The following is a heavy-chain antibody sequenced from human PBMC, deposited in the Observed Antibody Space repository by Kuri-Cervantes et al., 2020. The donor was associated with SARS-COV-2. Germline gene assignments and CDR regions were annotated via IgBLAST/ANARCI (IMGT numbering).Heavy chain of an antibody. Sequence: SCAVSGVSVAGGTYYWAWIRQPAGKGLEWIGHLDTSGSTYYNPSLKSRVTISVDTSKNQFSLKLSSVTAADTAVYYCARGKAEITMIVVVITSGSYYFDYWGQGSLVTVSS. CDR3: ARGKAEITMIVVVITSGSYYFDY. D-gene: IGHD3-22*01. CDR1: GVSVAGGTYY. J-gene: IGHJ4*02. CDR2: LDTSGST. V-gene: IGHV4-61*09.